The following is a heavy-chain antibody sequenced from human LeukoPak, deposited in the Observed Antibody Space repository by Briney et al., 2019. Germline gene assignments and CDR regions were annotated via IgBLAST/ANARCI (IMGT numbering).Heavy chain of an antibody. D-gene: IGHD3-22*01. CDR1: GGSINNFY. Sequence: TSETLSLTCTVSGGSINNFYWSWIRQPAGKGLEWIGRISSSGSTNYNPSLKSRVTMSVDTSKNQFSLKLTSVTAADTAVYYCARGYYDSSGYYQKLFDYWGQGTLVTVSS. CDR3: ARGYYDSSGYYQKLFDY. J-gene: IGHJ4*02. CDR2: ISSSGST. V-gene: IGHV4-4*07.